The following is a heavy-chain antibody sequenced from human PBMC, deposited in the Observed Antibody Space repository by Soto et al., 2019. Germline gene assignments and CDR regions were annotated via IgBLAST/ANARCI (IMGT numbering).Heavy chain of an antibody. CDR2: INTGNGNT. D-gene: IGHD5-12*01. CDR3: ARAISGYVT. CDR1: GITYTTYA. V-gene: IGHV1-3*04. Sequence: QVQLVQSGAEVKKPGASVKVSCKASGITYTTYAIHWVRQAPGQGLEWMGWINTGNGNTRYSQRFQGRVTXXTDTSASTAYMDLSSLTSEDTAVYYCARAISGYVTWGQGTLITVSS. J-gene: IGHJ5*02.